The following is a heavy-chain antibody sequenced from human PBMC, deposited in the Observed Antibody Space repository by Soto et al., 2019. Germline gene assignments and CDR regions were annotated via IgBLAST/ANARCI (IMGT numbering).Heavy chain of an antibody. D-gene: IGHD7-27*01. CDR3: ASYLTGDLSFDY. CDR2: IYYSGST. Sequence: SETLSLTCTVSGGSISSSSYYWGWIRQPPGKGLEWIGSIYYSGSTYYNPSLKSRVTISVDTSKNQFSLKLSSVTAADTAVYYCASYLTGDLSFDYWGQGTLVTVSS. CDR1: GGSISSSSYY. J-gene: IGHJ4*02. V-gene: IGHV4-39*01.